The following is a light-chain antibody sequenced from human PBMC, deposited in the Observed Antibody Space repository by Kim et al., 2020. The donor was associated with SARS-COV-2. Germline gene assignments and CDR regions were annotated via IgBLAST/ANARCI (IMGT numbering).Light chain of an antibody. CDR1: NSNIGYNS. CDR2: RDD. J-gene: IGLJ2*01. V-gene: IGLV1-44*01. CDR3: AVWDDSLNGVV. Sequence: GQRLTISCSGINSNIGYNSVSWYPQLPGTAPRLLIFRDDERPSGVPDRFSGSKSGTSASVAISGLQSDDEADYYCAVWDDSLNGVVFGGGTKLTVL.